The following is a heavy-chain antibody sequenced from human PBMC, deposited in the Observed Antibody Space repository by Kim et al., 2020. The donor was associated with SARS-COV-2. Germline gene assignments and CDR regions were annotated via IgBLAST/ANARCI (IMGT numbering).Heavy chain of an antibody. V-gene: IGHV3-48*03. J-gene: IGHJ3*02. CDR2: ISSDGNTV. D-gene: IGHD3-3*01. CDR3: VNVDKRFLEWLLSQPWDSFDI. CDR1: GFTFRSYE. Sequence: GGSLRLSCTASGFTFRSYEMNWVRQAPGKGLEWISYISSDGNTVYYADSVKGRFTISRDNAKNSLYLQLNSLRAEDTAVYYCVNVDKRFLEWLLSQPWDSFDIWGQGTKVTVSS.